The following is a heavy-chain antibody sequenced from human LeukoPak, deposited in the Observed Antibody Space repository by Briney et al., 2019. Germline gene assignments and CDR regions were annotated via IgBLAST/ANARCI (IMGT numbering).Heavy chain of an antibody. D-gene: IGHD5-18*01. CDR3: AGTYRIQLWLKPVFDY. CDR2: IIPILGIA. Sequence: GASVKVSCKASGGTFSSYAISWVRQAPGQGLEWMGRIIPILGIANYAQKFQGRVTITADKSTSTAYMELSSLRSEDTAVYYCAGTYRIQLWLKPVFDYWGQGTLVTVSS. J-gene: IGHJ4*02. CDR1: GGTFSSYA. V-gene: IGHV1-69*04.